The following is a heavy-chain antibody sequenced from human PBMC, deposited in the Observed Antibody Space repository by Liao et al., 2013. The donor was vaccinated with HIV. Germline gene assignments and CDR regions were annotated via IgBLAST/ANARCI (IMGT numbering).Heavy chain of an antibody. J-gene: IGHJ4*02. CDR1: GGSFNEYD. D-gene: IGHD2-8*01. V-gene: IGHV4-34*01. CDR3: ARADNGGQRGFDY. CDR2: INHSAST. Sequence: QVQLQQWGAGLLKPSETLSLTCAVYGGSFNEYDWTWVRQSPGKGLEWIGEINHSASTNHNPSLKSRVTMSVDTSKNQFSLELSSVTAADTAVYYCARADNGGQRGFDYWGQGTLVDRLL.